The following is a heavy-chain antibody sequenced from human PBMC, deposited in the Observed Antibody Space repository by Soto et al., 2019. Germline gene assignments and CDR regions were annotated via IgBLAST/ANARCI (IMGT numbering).Heavy chain of an antibody. CDR3: ARADSSGLYYFDF. D-gene: IGHD6-19*01. CDR2: IIPIFGTA. V-gene: IGHV1-69*13. CDR1: GGAIGSNA. J-gene: IGHJ4*02. Sequence: VELSWKACGGAIGSNAMCWVRQAPGQGLEWMGGIIPIFGTANYAQKFQGRVTITADKSTSTAYMELSSLRSEDTAVYYCARADSSGLYYFDFWGQGTLVTVSS.